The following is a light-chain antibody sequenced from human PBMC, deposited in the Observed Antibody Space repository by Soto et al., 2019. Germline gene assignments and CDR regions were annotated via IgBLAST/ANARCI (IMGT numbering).Light chain of an antibody. CDR2: GAS. CDR1: QSVSSPY. V-gene: IGKV3-20*01. Sequence: EVVLTQSPVTLSLSPGERATLSCRASQSVSSPYVAWYQKKPGPPPRLLIYGASSTATNIPDMFIGSGCGTEFTITIARLAHEDFAMYCCQQYGSSPFTFGRGTKVDI. CDR3: QQYGSSPFT. J-gene: IGKJ3*01.